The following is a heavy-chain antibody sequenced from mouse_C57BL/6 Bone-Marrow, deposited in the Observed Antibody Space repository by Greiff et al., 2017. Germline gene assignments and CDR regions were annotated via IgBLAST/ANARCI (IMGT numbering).Heavy chain of an antibody. J-gene: IGHJ3*02. CDR3: ERHGITTR. Sequence: EVKLMESGGDLVKPGGSLKLSCAASGFTFSSYGMSWVRQTPDKRLEWVATISSGGSYTYYPDSVKGRFTISRDNAKNTLYLQMSSLKSEDTAVYYCERHGITTRWGQGTLVTVSA. CDR2: ISSGGSYT. CDR1: GFTFSSYG. V-gene: IGHV5-6*01. D-gene: IGHD2-4*01.